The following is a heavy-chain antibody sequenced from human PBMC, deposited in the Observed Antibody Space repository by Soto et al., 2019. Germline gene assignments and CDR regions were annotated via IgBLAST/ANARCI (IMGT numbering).Heavy chain of an antibody. CDR2: ISGSGAGT. CDR1: GSTFSRYA. V-gene: IGHV3-23*01. Sequence: EVQLLESGGDLVQPGGSLRLSCAASGSTFSRYAMSWVRQAPGKGLEWVSVISGSGAGTYYAESVKGRFTISRDNSKSTLYLQMNSLRAEDTAVYVCAKDGGFGFGEFYYFDLWGQGTLVTVSS. J-gene: IGHJ4*02. D-gene: IGHD3-10*01. CDR3: AKDGGFGFGEFYYFDL.